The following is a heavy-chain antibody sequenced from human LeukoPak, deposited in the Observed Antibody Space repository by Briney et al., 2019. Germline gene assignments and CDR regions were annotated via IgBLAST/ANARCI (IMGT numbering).Heavy chain of an antibody. CDR1: GFTFSAYG. V-gene: IGHV3-30*18. Sequence: GGSLRLSCAASGFTFSAYGMHWVRQAPGKGLEWVAVISYDGSNKYYADSVKGRFTISRDNSKNTLYLQMNSLRAEDTAVYYCAKDEYGSGSYYNAPGYWGQGTLVTVSS. J-gene: IGHJ4*02. CDR2: ISYDGSNK. CDR3: AKDEYGSGSYYNAPGY. D-gene: IGHD3-10*01.